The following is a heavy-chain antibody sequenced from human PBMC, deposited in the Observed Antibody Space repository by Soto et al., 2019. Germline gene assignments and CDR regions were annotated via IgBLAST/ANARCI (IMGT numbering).Heavy chain of an antibody. V-gene: IGHV4-34*01. CDR2: INHSGST. D-gene: IGHD3-22*01. Sequence: PSETLSLTCAVYGGSFSGYYWSWIRQPPGKGLEWIGEINHSGSTNYNPSLKSRVTISVDTSKNQFSLKLSSVTAADTAVYYCARLEGDSSGYCFNYYYGMDVWGQGTTVTVSS. J-gene: IGHJ6*02. CDR3: ARLEGDSSGYCFNYYYGMDV. CDR1: GGSFSGYY.